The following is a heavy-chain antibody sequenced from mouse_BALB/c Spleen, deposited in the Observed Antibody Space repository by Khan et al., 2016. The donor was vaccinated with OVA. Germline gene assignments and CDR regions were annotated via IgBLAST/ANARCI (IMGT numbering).Heavy chain of an antibody. CDR2: INPSNGRT. J-gene: IGHJ2*01. Sequence: QVQLKESGAELVKPGASVKLSCKASGYTFTSYWMHWVKQRPGQGLEWIGEINPSNGRTNYNEKFKSKATPTVDKSSSTAYMQLSSPTSEDSAVYYCARVITRDYWGQGTTLTVSS. D-gene: IGHD6-1*01. V-gene: IGHV1S81*02. CDR3: ARVITRDY. CDR1: GYTFTSYW.